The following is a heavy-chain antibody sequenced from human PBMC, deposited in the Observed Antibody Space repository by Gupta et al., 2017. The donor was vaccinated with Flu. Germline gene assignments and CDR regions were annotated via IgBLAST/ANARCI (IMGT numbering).Heavy chain of an antibody. Sequence: VQLVESGGGLVQAGGALRLSGAASGFPFSPHHMHWVRQSTGKGLEWLSGIGTASDTFYPGSVEGRFTISRENAKNSLYLQMTNLSPGDTAVYYCARGLGADYTAWGYFDYWGPGTVVSVSS. D-gene: IGHD4-11*01. CDR2: IGTASDT. CDR1: GFPFSPHH. CDR3: ARGLGADYTAWGYFDY. V-gene: IGHV3-13*01. J-gene: IGHJ4*02.